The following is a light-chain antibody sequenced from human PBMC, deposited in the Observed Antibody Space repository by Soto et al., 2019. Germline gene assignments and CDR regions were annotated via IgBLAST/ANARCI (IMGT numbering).Light chain of an antibody. J-gene: IGKJ4*01. CDR2: DTS. CDR1: QDVGHY. CDR3: QQRITWPPLT. V-gene: IGKV3-11*01. Sequence: EIVLTQSPATLSASPGESAALSCRASQDVGHYVAWYRQIPGQAPRLLIYDTSNRAAGIPDRFRGSGSGTDFTLPISSLEPEDFAVYYCQQRITWPPLTFGGGTKVEIK.